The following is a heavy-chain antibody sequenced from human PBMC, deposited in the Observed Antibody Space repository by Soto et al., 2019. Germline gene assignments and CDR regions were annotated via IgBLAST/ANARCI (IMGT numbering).Heavy chain of an antibody. CDR2: ISYDGSNK. CDR1: GFTFSSYG. CDR3: SNRPQYSAPYDEDAFDI. D-gene: IGHD5-12*01. J-gene: IGHJ3*02. Sequence: QVQLVESGGGVVQPGRSLRLSCAASGFTFSSYGMHWVRQAPGKGLEWVAVISYDGSNKYYADSVKGRFTISRDTSKNTLYLQMNSLRAEDTDVYYCSNRPQYSAPYDEDAFDIWGQGTMVTVSS. V-gene: IGHV3-30*18.